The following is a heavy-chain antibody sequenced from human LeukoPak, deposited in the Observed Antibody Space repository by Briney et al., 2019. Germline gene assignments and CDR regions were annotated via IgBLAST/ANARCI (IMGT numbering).Heavy chain of an antibody. Sequence: GGSLRLSCAASGFTFSSYAMSWVRQAPGKGLEWVSAISGSGGSTYYADSVKGRFTISRDNSKNTLYLQMNSLRAEDTAVYYCTKRGPSTTGTREFDYWGQGTLVTVSS. CDR1: GFTFSSYA. J-gene: IGHJ4*02. V-gene: IGHV3-23*01. D-gene: IGHD1-1*01. CDR3: TKRGPSTTGTREFDY. CDR2: ISGSGGST.